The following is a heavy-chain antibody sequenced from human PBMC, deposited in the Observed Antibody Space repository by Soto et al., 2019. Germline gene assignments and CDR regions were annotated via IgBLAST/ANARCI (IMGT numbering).Heavy chain of an antibody. J-gene: IGHJ5*02. D-gene: IGHD2-15*01. CDR3: AGVVGALGRWFDP. Sequence: QVQLVQSGAEVKKPGASVKVSCKASGYNFNSYTISWVRQAPGQGLEWMGRISAYNGNTNYAQKLQGRVTMTTDTSTSTAYMELRSLRSDDTAVYHCAGVVGALGRWFDPWGQGTLVTVSS. V-gene: IGHV1-18*01. CDR2: ISAYNGNT. CDR1: GYNFNSYT.